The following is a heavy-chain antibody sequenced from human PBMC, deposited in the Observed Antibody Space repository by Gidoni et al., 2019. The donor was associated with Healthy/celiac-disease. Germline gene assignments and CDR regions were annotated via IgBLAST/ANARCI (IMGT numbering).Heavy chain of an antibody. Sequence: EVQLVESGGGLVQPGGSLRLSCAASGFTFSSYEMNWVRQAPGKGLEWVSYISSSGSTIYYADAVKGRFTISRDNAKNSLYLQMNSLRAEDTAVYYCARILYSSGWYGDAGDYWGQGTLVTVSS. D-gene: IGHD6-19*01. CDR3: ARILYSSGWYGDAGDY. CDR1: GFTFSSYE. V-gene: IGHV3-48*03. CDR2: ISSSGSTI. J-gene: IGHJ4*02.